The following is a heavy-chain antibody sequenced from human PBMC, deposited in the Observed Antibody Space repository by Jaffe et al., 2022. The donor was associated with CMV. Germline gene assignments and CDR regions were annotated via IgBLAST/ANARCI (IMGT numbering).Heavy chain of an antibody. V-gene: IGHV4-39*01. Sequence: QLQLQESGPGLVKPSETLSLTCTVSGGSISSSSYYWGWIRQPPGKGLEWIGSIYYSGSTYYNPSLKSRVTISVDTSKNQFSLKLSSVTAADTAVYYCARTYSSGRFDPYYFDYWGQGTLVTVSS. CDR2: IYYSGST. CDR1: GGSISSSSYY. J-gene: IGHJ4*02. CDR3: ARTYSSGRFDPYYFDY. D-gene: IGHD6-19*01.